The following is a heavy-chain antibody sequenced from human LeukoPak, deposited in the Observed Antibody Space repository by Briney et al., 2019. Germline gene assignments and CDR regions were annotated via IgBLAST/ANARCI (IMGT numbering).Heavy chain of an antibody. Sequence: SETLSLTCTVSGGSISSYYWSWIRQPPGKGLEWIGYIYYSGSTNYNPSLKSRVTISVDTSKNQFSLKLSSVTAADTAVYYCARSNGVRFGELGKYFDYWGQGTLVTVSS. J-gene: IGHJ4*02. CDR3: ARSNGVRFGELGKYFDY. D-gene: IGHD3-10*01. CDR1: GGSISSYY. CDR2: IYYSGST. V-gene: IGHV4-59*01.